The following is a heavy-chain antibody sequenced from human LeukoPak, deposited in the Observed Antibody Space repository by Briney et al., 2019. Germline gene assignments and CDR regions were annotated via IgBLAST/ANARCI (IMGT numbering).Heavy chain of an antibody. CDR1: GGPFSGYY. Sequence: SETLSLTCAVYGGPFSGYYWSWIRQPPGKGLEWIGEINHSGSTNYNPSLKSRVTISVDTSKNQFSLKLSSVTAADTAVYYCARRLDLWGRGTLVTVPS. V-gene: IGHV4-34*01. CDR3: ARRLDL. CDR2: INHSGST. J-gene: IGHJ2*01.